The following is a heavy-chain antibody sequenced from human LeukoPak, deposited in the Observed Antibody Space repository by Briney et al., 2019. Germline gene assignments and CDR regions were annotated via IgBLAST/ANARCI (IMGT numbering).Heavy chain of an antibody. J-gene: IGHJ5*01. CDR2: ISYTGST. CDR1: GGSISSHY. V-gene: IGHV4-59*11. CDR3: AREGYSSNWYDY. D-gene: IGHD6-13*01. Sequence: PSETLSLTCTVSGGSISSHYWAWIRQPPGKGLEWIGYISYTGSTNYNPSLESRVTISVDTSKNQFSLKLRSVTAADTAVYYCAREGYSSNWYDYWGQGTLVTVSS.